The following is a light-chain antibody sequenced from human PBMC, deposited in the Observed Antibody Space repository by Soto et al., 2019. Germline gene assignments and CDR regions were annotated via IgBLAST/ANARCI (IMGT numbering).Light chain of an antibody. J-gene: IGLJ3*02. CDR1: TGADTSGYY. Sequence: QAVVTQEPSLTVSPGGTVTLTCASSTGADTSGYYPNWFQQKPGQAPTALIYSTSNKHSWTPARFSGSLLGGKAALTLSGVQPEDEAEYYCLLYYGGAPVFGGGTQLTVL. CDR2: STS. CDR3: LLYYGGAPV. V-gene: IGLV7-43*01.